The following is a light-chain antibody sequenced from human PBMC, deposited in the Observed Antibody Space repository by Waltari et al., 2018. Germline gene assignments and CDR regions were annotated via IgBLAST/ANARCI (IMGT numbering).Light chain of an antibody. CDR1: AFPKQY. CDR2: KDT. Sequence: SYDLTQPASVSVSPGQTARITCSGDAFPKQYAYWYQKKPGQAPVLTIYKDTERPSGIPERFSGSTSGTTGTLTITGVLAEDEAQYYCQSADSSERWVFGGGTKLTVL. V-gene: IGLV3-25*03. CDR3: QSADSSERWV. J-gene: IGLJ3*02.